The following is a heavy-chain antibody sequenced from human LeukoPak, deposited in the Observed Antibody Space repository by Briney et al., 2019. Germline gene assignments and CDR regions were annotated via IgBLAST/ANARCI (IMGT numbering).Heavy chain of an antibody. V-gene: IGHV3-20*04. D-gene: IGHD2-2*01. CDR1: GFTFDDYG. Sequence: RPGGSLRLSCAASGFTFDDYGMSWVRQAPGKGLEWVSGINWNGGSTGYADSVKGRFTISRDNAKNSLYLQMNSLRAEDTALYYCARDRYCSSTNCENSWFDPWGQGTLVTVSS. CDR2: INWNGGST. J-gene: IGHJ5*02. CDR3: ARDRYCSSTNCENSWFDP.